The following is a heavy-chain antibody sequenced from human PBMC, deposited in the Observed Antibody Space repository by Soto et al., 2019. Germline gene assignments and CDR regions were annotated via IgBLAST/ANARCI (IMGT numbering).Heavy chain of an antibody. CDR3: ARGGATMVRGVTYTYYYYYGMDV. CDR2: INAGNGNT. Sequence: ASVKVSFKASGYSFTSYAMHWVRQAPGQRLEWMGWINAGNGNTKYSQKFQGRVTITRDTSASTAYMELSSLRSEDTAVYYCARGGATMVRGVTYTYYYYYGMDVWGQGTTVTVSS. CDR1: GYSFTSYA. J-gene: IGHJ6*02. V-gene: IGHV1-3*01. D-gene: IGHD3-10*01.